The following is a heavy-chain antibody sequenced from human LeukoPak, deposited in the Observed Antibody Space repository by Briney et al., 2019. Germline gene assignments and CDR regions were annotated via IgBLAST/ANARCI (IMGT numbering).Heavy chain of an antibody. CDR3: ARRSDNWFDP. Sequence: GASVKVSCKASGYSFTGYYMHWARQAPGQGLEWMGWINPNSGRTNYAQKFQGRVTMTRDTSISTAYMDLSSLRFDDTAVYYCARRSDNWFDPWGQGTLVTVSS. V-gene: IGHV1-2*02. CDR1: GYSFTGYY. J-gene: IGHJ5*02. CDR2: INPNSGRT.